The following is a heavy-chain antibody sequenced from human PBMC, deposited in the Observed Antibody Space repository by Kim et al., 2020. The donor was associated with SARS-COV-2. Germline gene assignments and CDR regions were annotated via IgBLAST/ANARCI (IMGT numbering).Heavy chain of an antibody. J-gene: IGHJ3*02. V-gene: IGHV3-33*01. D-gene: IGHD3-3*01. Sequence: GGSLRLSCAASGFTFSTYGMHWVRQAPGKGLEWVAVIWYDGNNRYYADSVKGRFTISRDNSKNMLYLQMNSLRAEDTAVYYCASFSDAFDIWGQGTMVTVSS. CDR1: GFTFSTYG. CDR2: IWYDGNNR. CDR3: ASFSDAFDI.